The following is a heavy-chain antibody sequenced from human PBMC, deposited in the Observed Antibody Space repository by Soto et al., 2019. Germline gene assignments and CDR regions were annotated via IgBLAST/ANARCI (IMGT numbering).Heavy chain of an antibody. CDR1: GGSFSGYY. CDR2: INHSGST. J-gene: IGHJ4*02. CDR3: ARGLLEWLLDY. Sequence: PSETLSLTCAVYGGSFSGYYWSWIRQPPGKGLEWIGEINHSGSTNYNPSLKSRVTISVDTSKNQFSLKLSSVTAADTAVYYCARGLLEWLLDYWGQGTLVTVSS. D-gene: IGHD3-3*01. V-gene: IGHV4-34*01.